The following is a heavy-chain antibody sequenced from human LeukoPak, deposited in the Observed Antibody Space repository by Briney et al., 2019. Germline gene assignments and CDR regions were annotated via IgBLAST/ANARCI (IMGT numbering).Heavy chain of an antibody. CDR3: ARVEMATITFDY. CDR1: GGSISSSSYY. J-gene: IGHJ4*02. V-gene: IGHV3-11*04. CDR2: ISSSGSTI. Sequence: LSLTCTVSGGSISSSSYYWGWIRQAPGKGLEWVSYISSSGSTIYYADSVKGRLTISRDNAKNSLYLQMNSLRAEDTAVYYCARVEMATITFDYWGQGTLITVSS. D-gene: IGHD5-24*01.